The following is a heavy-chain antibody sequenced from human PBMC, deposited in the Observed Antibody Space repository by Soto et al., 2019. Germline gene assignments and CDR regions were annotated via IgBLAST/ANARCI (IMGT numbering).Heavy chain of an antibody. V-gene: IGHV1-18*01. J-gene: IGHJ4*02. CDR1: VYSFTSYG. CDR3: VKGLNIDYNSGWFYFDY. D-gene: IGHD6-19*01. Sequence: ASVKVSCKASVYSFTSYGFTWVRQAPGQGLEWMGWISTHNGNTNYAQKLQGRVTLTTDTSTSTAYMEIESLTSEDTALYYCVKGLNIDYNSGWFYFDYWGQGTVVTVSS. CDR2: ISTHNGNT.